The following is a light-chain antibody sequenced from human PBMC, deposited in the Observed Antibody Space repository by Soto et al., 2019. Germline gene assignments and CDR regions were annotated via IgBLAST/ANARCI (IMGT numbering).Light chain of an antibody. CDR3: QQYDNLPLT. J-gene: IGKJ4*01. CDR2: DAS. Sequence: DIQMTQSPSSLSASVGDRVTITCQASQDIRNFLNWYQHKPGKAPRLLIYDASNLETGVPSRFSGGGSGTGFTFTISSLQPEDFATYYCQQYDNLPLTSGGGTKVEI. CDR1: QDIRNF. V-gene: IGKV1-33*01.